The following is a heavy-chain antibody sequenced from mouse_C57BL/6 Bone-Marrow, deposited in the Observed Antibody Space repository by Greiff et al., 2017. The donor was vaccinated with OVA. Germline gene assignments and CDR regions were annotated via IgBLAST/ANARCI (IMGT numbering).Heavy chain of an antibody. J-gene: IGHJ3*01. V-gene: IGHV1-61*01. CDR2: IYPSDSET. CDR3: ARVGYDYTWFAY. D-gene: IGHD2-4*01. Sequence: VQLQQPGAELVRPGSSVKLSCKASGYTFTSYWMDWVKQRPGQGLEWIGNIYPSDSETHYNQKFKDKATLTVDKSSSTAYMQLSSLTSEDSAVYYCARVGYDYTWFAYWGQGTLVTVSA. CDR1: GYTFTSYW.